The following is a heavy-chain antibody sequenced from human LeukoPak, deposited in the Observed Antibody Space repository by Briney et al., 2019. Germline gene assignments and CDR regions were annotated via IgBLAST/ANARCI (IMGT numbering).Heavy chain of an antibody. Sequence: ASVKVSCKVSGYPFTGYYMHWVRQAPGQGLEWMGWINPNSGGTNYARKFQGRVTMTRDTSISTAYMELSRLKSDDTAVYYCARGDPDQQVVHMGAFDIWGQGTMVTVSS. J-gene: IGHJ3*02. CDR3: ARGDPDQQVVHMGAFDI. CDR1: GYPFTGYY. V-gene: IGHV1-2*02. CDR2: INPNSGGT. D-gene: IGHD6-13*01.